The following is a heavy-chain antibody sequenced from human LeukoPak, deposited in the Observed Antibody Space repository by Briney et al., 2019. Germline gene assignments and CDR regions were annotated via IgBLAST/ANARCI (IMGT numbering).Heavy chain of an antibody. CDR1: GFTFSSHS. V-gene: IGHV3-48*01. CDR3: AGGLYYDDTGYYLDDY. CDR2: ISSSSTII. Sequence: GGSLRLSCAASGFTFSSHSMNWVRQAPGKGLEWISYISSSSTIIHYADSVKGRFTISRDDAKNSVYLQMNSLRAEDTAVYYCAGGLYYDDTGYYLDDYWGQGTLVTVSS. D-gene: IGHD3-22*01. J-gene: IGHJ4*02.